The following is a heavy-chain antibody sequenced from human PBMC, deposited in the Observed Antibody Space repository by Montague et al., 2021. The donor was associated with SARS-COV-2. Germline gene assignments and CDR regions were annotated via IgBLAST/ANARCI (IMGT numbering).Heavy chain of an antibody. CDR2: IYYSGST. CDR3: ARHFKVTFVRWLQPRGGFDY. J-gene: IGHJ4*02. V-gene: IGHV4-39*01. Sequence: SETLSLTCTVSGASISSSSYYWGWIRQPPGKGLEWIGSIYYSGSTYYNPSLKSRVTISVDTSKNQFSLKLSSVTAADTAVYYCARHFKVTFVRWLQPRGGFDYWGQGTLVTVSS. D-gene: IGHD5-24*01. CDR1: GASISSSSYY.